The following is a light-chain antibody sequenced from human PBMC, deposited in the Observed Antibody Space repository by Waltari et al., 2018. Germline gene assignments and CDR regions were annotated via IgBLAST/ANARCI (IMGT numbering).Light chain of an antibody. CDR3: SSYSSSTTRV. CDR1: SSDFGAYKY. J-gene: IGLJ3*02. CDR2: DVS. V-gene: IGLV2-14*03. Sequence: QSALTQPASVSGSPGQSVSISCTGTSSDFGAYKYVSWYQQHPGKAPKLIIYDVSDRPSGVADRFSGSKSGHTASLIIAGLQAEDEADYYCSSYSSSTTRVFGGGTKLTVL.